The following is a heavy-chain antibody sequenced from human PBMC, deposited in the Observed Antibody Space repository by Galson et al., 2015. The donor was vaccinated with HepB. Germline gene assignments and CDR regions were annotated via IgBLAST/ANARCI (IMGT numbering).Heavy chain of an antibody. J-gene: IGHJ4*02. CDR2: IYYSGST. Sequence: ETLSLTCTVSGGSISSYYWSWIRQPPGKGLEWIGYIYYSGSTNYNPSLKSRVTISVDTSKNQFSLKLSSVTAADTSVYYCARERASGHYGYWGQGTLVTVSS. CDR1: GGSISSYY. V-gene: IGHV4-59*01. CDR3: ARERASGHYGY.